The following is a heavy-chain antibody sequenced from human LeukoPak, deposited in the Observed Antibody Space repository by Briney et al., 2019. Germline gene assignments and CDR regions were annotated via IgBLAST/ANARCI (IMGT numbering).Heavy chain of an antibody. CDR2: IYSGGGT. Sequence: GGSLRLSCAAAGFTFSSYEINWVRQAPGKGLEWVSVIYSGGGTYYADSVKGRFTISRDNSKNTLYLQMNSLRAEDTAVYYCARDSSGPLYWGQGTLVTVSS. J-gene: IGHJ4*02. D-gene: IGHD6-19*01. CDR1: GFTFSSYE. V-gene: IGHV3-66*01. CDR3: ARDSSGPLY.